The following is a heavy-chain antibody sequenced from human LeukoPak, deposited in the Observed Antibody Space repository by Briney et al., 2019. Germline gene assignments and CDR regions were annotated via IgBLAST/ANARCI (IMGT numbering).Heavy chain of an antibody. CDR3: ARGGAHGFDFWSGYANDY. D-gene: IGHD3-3*01. V-gene: IGHV4-34*01. CDR1: GGSFSGYY. CDR2: INHSGST. Sequence: AETLSLTCAVYGGSFSGYYWSWIRQPPGKGLEGIGEINHSGSTNYNPSLERRRTISVDTYKNHFSLKLISVTAADTAVYYCARGGAHGFDFWSGYANDYWGQGTLVTVSS. J-gene: IGHJ4*02.